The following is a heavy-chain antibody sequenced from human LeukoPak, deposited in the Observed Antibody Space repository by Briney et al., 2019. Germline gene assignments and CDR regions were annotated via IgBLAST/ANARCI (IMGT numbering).Heavy chain of an antibody. CDR3: ASDRGELFPKDAFDI. CDR2: IYYSGST. Sequence: PSETLSLTCTVSGGSISSSSYYWGWIRQPPGKGLEWIGSIYYSGSTYYNPSLKSRVTISVDTSKNQFSLKLRSVTAADTAVYYCASDRGELFPKDAFDIWGQGTLVTVSS. D-gene: IGHD3-10*01. J-gene: IGHJ4*02. V-gene: IGHV4-39*07. CDR1: GGSISSSSYY.